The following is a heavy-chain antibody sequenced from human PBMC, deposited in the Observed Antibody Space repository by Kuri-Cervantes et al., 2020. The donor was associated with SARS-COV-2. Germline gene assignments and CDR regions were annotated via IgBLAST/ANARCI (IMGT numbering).Heavy chain of an antibody. CDR2: IRYDGSNK. D-gene: IGHD3-3*01. CDR1: GFTFSSYG. CDR3: AKTNTILGVVSWFDP. V-gene: IGHV3-30*02. Sequence: GGSLRLSCAASGFTFSSYGMHWVRQAPGKGLEWVAFIRYDGSNKYYADSVKGRFTISRDNSKNTLHLQMNSLRAEDTAVYYCAKTNTILGVVSWFDPWGQGTLVTVSS. J-gene: IGHJ5*02.